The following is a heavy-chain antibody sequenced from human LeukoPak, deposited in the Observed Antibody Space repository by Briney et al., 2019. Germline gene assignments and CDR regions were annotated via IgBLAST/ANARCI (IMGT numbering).Heavy chain of an antibody. Sequence: TGGSLRLSCAASGFTFSSDGMHWDRQAPGKGLEWVAFIRYDGSNKYYADSVKGRFTISRDNSKNTLYLQMNSLRAEDTAVYYCAKDLSDIVLMVYTFDYWGQGTLVTVSS. J-gene: IGHJ4*02. V-gene: IGHV3-30*02. CDR1: GFTFSSDG. CDR2: IRYDGSNK. CDR3: AKDLSDIVLMVYTFDY. D-gene: IGHD2-8*01.